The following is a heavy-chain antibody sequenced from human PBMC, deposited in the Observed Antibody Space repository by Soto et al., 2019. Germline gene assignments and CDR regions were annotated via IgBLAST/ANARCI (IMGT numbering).Heavy chain of an antibody. D-gene: IGHD3-22*01. CDR1: GFSLSNARMG. Sequence: ESAPTLVNPTASLTLTCTVSGFSLSNARMGVSWIRQPPGKALEWLAHIFSNDEKSYSTSLKSRLTISKDTSKSQVVLTMTNMDPVDTATYYCARSFGYYYDSSGYERTPFDYWGQGTLVTVSS. V-gene: IGHV2-26*01. CDR3: ARSFGYYYDSSGYERTPFDY. CDR2: IFSNDEK. J-gene: IGHJ4*02.